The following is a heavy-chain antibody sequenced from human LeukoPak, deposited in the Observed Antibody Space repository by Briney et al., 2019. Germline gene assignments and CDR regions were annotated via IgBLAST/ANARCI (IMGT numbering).Heavy chain of an antibody. CDR3: TRFDRWELPFDY. Sequence: GGSLRLSCTASGLTFGDYAMSWFRQAPGKGLEWVGFIRSKAYGGTTEYAASVKGRFTISRDDSKSIAYLQMNSLKTEDTAVYYCTRFDRWELPFDYWGQGTLVTVSS. V-gene: IGHV3-49*03. J-gene: IGHJ4*02. CDR2: IRSKAYGGTT. CDR1: GLTFGDYA. D-gene: IGHD1-26*01.